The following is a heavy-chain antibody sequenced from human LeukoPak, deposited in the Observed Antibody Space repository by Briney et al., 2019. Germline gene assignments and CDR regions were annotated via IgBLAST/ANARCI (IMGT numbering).Heavy chain of an antibody. CDR1: IESFCVYY. J-gene: IGHJ4*02. V-gene: IGHV4-34*01. CDR3: ARVRGDLSIDF. CDR2: INHSGST. Sequence: PSETLSLTCAVYIESFCVYYWTWIRQPPGKGLEWIGEINHSGSTNYNPSLKRRVTISADTSKNQFSLTLSSVTAADTAMHYCARVRGDLSIDFWGQGNLVTVSS. D-gene: IGHD2-21*02.